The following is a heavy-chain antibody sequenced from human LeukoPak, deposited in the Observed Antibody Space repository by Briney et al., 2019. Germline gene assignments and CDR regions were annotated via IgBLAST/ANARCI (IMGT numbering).Heavy chain of an antibody. CDR3: ARRNGADDAFDI. CDR2: ISGSGGST. CDR1: GFTFSSYA. V-gene: IGHV3-23*01. Sequence: GGSLRLSCAASGFTFSSYAMSWVRQAPGKGLEWVSAISGSGGSTYYADSVKGRFTLSRDNAKNSLYLQMNSLGAEDTAVYYCARRNGADDAFDIWGQGTMVTVSS. D-gene: IGHD4-17*01. J-gene: IGHJ3*02.